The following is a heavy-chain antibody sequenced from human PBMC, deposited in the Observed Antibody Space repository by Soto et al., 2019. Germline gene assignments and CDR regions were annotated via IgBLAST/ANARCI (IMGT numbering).Heavy chain of an antibody. D-gene: IGHD6-13*01. J-gene: IGHJ6*02. CDR1: GGTFSSYA. Sequence: ASVKVSCKASGGTFSSYAISWVRQAPGQGLEWMGGIIPIFGTANYAQKFQGRVTITADESTSTAYMELSSLISEDTAVYYCASPQNSSSWYYYYYGMDVWGQGTTVTVSS. CDR2: IIPIFGTA. CDR3: ASPQNSSSWYYYYYGMDV. V-gene: IGHV1-69*13.